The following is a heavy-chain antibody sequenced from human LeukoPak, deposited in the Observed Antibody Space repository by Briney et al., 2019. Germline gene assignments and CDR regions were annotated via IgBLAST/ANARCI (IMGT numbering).Heavy chain of an antibody. CDR1: GFTVSSNY. D-gene: IGHD4-17*01. V-gene: IGHV3-53*01. CDR2: IYSGGGT. CDR3: ARLDTYGDYSDY. J-gene: IGHJ4*02. Sequence: GGSLRLSCAASGFTVSSNYMSWVRQAPGKGLEWVSVIYSGGGTYYADSVKGRFTISRDNSKNTLYLQMNSLRAEDTAVYYCARLDTYGDYSDYWGQGTLVTVSS.